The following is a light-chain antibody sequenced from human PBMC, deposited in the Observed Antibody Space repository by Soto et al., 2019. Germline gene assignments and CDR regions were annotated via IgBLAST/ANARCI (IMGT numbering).Light chain of an antibody. CDR2: WAS. Sequence: DIVMTQTPDSLAVSLGERATINCKSSQSVLYNSKNDSYLTWYQQKPGQSPKVLIYWASTRESGVPDRFSGSGSGTDFTLTISNLQAEDVAVYYCQQYSSLPWTFGQGTKVEIK. V-gene: IGKV4-1*01. CDR3: QQYSSLPWT. J-gene: IGKJ1*01. CDR1: QSVLYNSKNDSY.